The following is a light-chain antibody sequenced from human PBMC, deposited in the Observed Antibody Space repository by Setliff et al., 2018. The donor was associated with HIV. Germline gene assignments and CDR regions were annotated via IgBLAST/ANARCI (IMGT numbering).Light chain of an antibody. CDR3: AAWDYSSNGFV. CDR2: NDN. V-gene: IGLV1-44*01. J-gene: IGLJ1*01. Sequence: QSVLTQPPSTSGTPGHRVIISCSGSHSNIGSNTVNWFQQLPGTAPKLLFCNDNQCPPGVPDRFSGPKSGTSASLVISGLQSGDEADYYCAAWDYSSNGFVFGTGTKGTVL. CDR1: HSNIGSNT.